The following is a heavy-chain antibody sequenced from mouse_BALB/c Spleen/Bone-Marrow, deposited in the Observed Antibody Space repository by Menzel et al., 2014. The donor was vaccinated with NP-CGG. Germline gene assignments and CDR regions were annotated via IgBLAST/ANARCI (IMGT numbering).Heavy chain of an antibody. CDR2: TDPANGNT. D-gene: IGHD1-1*01. J-gene: IGHJ1*01. Sequence: EVQLQQSGAELVKPGASVKLSCTASGFNIKDTYMHWVKQRPEQGLEWIGRTDPANGNTKYDPKFQGKATITADTSSNTAYLQLSSLTSEDTAVYYCARGYGSSYGTGYFDVWGAGTTVTVSS. CDR1: GFNIKDTY. CDR3: ARGYGSSYGTGYFDV. V-gene: IGHV14-3*02.